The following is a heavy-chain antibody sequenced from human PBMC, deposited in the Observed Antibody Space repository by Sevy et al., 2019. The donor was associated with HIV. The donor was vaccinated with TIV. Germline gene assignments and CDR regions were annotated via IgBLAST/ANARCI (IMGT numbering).Heavy chain of an antibody. D-gene: IGHD3-22*01. CDR3: ARAWSLYYYDSSGYYNDY. CDR2: INPSGGST. V-gene: IGHV1-46*01. Sequence: ASVKVSCKASGYTFTSYYMHWVRQAPRQGLEWMGIINPSGGSTSYAQKFQGRVTMTRDTSTSTVYMELSSLRSEDTAVYYCARAWSLYYYDSSGYYNDYWGQGTLVTVSS. J-gene: IGHJ4*02. CDR1: GYTFTSYY.